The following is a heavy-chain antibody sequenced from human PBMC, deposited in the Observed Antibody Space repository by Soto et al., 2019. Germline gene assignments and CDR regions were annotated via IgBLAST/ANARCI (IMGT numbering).Heavy chain of an antibody. CDR3: ARGLHSLFDY. J-gene: IGHJ4*02. CDR2: IWYDGNNK. CDR1: GFAFSNYG. Sequence: PGGSLSFSCAASGFAFSNYGMHWVRQAPGKGLEWVAVIWYDGNNKYYADAVKGRFTISRDNSNNTLYVQMTSLRAEDTAVYYCARGLHSLFDYWGQGTLVTVSS. D-gene: IGHD2-21*01. V-gene: IGHV3-33*01.